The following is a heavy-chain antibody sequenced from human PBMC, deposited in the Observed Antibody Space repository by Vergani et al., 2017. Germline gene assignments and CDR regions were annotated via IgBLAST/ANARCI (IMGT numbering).Heavy chain of an antibody. V-gene: IGHV4-38-2*02. CDR3: ARATPLAGYYYGAGSLYD. CDR1: GYSLSSGYY. CDR2: IYHSGST. D-gene: IGHD3-10*01. Sequence: QVQLQESGPGLVKPSETLSLTCTVSGYSLSSGYYWGWIRPPPGKGLEWIGHIYHSGSTYYNPSLKSRVTISVDTSKNQFSLKLSSVTAADTAVYYCARATPLAGYYYGAGSLYDWGQGTLVTVSS. J-gene: IGHJ4*02.